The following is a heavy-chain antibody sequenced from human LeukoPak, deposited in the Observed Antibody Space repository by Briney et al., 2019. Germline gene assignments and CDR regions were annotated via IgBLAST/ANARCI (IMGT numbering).Heavy chain of an antibody. CDR3: ARGTV. CDR2: VKQDGSEK. Sequence: GGSLRLSCAASGFTFSGYWMSWVRQAPGKGLEWVANVKQDGSEKYYVDSVKGRFTISRDNAKNSLYLQMNSLRAEDTAVYYCARGTVRGQGTLVTVSS. CDR1: GFTFSGYW. V-gene: IGHV3-7*05. J-gene: IGHJ4*02.